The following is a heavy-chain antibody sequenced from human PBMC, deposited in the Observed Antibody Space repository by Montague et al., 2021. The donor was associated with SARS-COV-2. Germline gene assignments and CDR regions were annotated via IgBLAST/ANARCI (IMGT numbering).Heavy chain of an antibody. V-gene: IGHV4-4*07. CDR3: ARDGLERQWWMLGWFDP. CDR2: IYTSGST. Sequence: SETLSLTRTVSGGSISSYYWSWIRQPAGKGLEWIGRIYTSGSTNXNPSLKSRVTMSVDTSKHQFSLKLRSVTAADTAVYFCARDGLERQWWMLGWFDPWGQGTLVTVSS. CDR1: GGSISSYY. D-gene: IGHD1-1*01. J-gene: IGHJ5*02.